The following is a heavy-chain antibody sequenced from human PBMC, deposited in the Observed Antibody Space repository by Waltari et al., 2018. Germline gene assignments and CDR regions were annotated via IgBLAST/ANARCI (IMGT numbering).Heavy chain of an antibody. Sequence: QVQLQQWGAGLLKPSETLSLTCAVYGGSFSGYYWSWIRQPPGKGLEWIGEINHSGSTNYNPSLKSRVTISVDTSKNQFSLKLSSVTAADTAVYYCARGDVSGWGYWGQGTLVTVSS. CDR3: ARGDVSGWGY. J-gene: IGHJ4*02. CDR1: GGSFSGYY. V-gene: IGHV4-34*01. D-gene: IGHD6-19*01. CDR2: INHSGST.